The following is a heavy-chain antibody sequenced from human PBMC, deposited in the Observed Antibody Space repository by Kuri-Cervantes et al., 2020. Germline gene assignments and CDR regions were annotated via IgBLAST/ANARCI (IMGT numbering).Heavy chain of an antibody. V-gene: IGHV4-4*07. CDR1: GFTFSSYA. D-gene: IGHD3-22*01. J-gene: IGHJ5*02. CDR3: ARDWGYYDSSGYYYGTTDNWFDP. Sequence: ESLKISCAASGFTFSSYAMSWVRQAPGKGLEWIGRIYTSGSTNYNPSLKSRVTMSVDTSKNQFSLKLSSVTAADTAVYYCARDWGYYDSSGYYYGTTDNWFDPWGQGTLVTVSS. CDR2: IYTSGST.